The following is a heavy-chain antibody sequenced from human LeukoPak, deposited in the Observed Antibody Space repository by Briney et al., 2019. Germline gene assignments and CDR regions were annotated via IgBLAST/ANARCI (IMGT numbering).Heavy chain of an antibody. CDR3: AKTGFGSSSWYGKYYFDY. Sequence: PGGSLRLSCAASGFTFSSYAMHWVRQAPGKGLEWVSAISGSGGSTYYADSVKGRFTISRDNSKNTLYLQMNSLRAEDTAVYYCAKTGFGSSSWYGKYYFDYWGQGTLVTVSS. CDR2: ISGSGGST. D-gene: IGHD6-13*01. CDR1: GFTFSSYA. V-gene: IGHV3-23*01. J-gene: IGHJ4*02.